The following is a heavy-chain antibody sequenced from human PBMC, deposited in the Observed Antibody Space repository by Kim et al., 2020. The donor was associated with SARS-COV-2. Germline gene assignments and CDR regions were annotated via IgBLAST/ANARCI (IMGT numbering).Heavy chain of an antibody. Sequence: SETLSLTCAVYGGSFSGYYWSWIRQPPGKGLEWIGEINHSGSTNSNPSLKSRVTISVDTSKNQFSLKLSSVTAADTAVYYCARGKGEWLRFIPFATNWFDPWGQGTLVTVSS. V-gene: IGHV4-34*01. D-gene: IGHD5-12*01. CDR2: INHSGST. CDR3: ARGKGEWLRFIPFATNWFDP. J-gene: IGHJ5*02. CDR1: GGSFSGYY.